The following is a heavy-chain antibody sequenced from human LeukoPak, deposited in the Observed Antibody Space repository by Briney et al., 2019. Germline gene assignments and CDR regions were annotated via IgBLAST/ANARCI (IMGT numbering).Heavy chain of an antibody. Sequence: SQTLSLTCAISGDSVSSNSAAWNWIRQSPSRGFEWLGRTCYRSKWFNDYARSVKSRIAINPDTSKNQFSLHLNSVTPEDTAVYYCARDLGSDWNNYFDSWGQGTLVPVSS. D-gene: IGHD1/OR15-1a*01. CDR2: TCYRSKWFN. CDR3: ARDLGSDWNNYFDS. V-gene: IGHV6-1*01. J-gene: IGHJ4*02. CDR1: GDSVSSNSAA.